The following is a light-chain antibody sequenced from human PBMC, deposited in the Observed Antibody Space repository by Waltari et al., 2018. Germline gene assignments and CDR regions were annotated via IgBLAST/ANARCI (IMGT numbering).Light chain of an antibody. CDR1: QSVLYSSKNKNY. CDR2: WAS. Sequence: DIVMTQSPDSLAVSLGERAAINCKSSQSVLYSSKNKNYLAWYQQKPGQPPKLLMYWASTREAGVPDRFSGSGSETEFTLTISSLQAEDVAVYYCQQYYTAPLTFGGGTKVEIK. J-gene: IGKJ4*01. CDR3: QQYYTAPLT. V-gene: IGKV4-1*01.